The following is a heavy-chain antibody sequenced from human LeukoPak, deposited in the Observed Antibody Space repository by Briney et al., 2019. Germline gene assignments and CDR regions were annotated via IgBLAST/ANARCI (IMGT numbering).Heavy chain of an antibody. D-gene: IGHD3-3*01. CDR1: GFTFSSYS. Sequence: GGSLRLSRAASGFTFSSYSMNWVRQAPGKGLEWVSSISSSSSYIYYADSVKGRFTISRDNAKNSLYLQMNSLRAEDTAVYYCARAFGDRNYDFWSGYYTGGYYFDYWGQGTLVTVSS. CDR2: ISSSSSYI. V-gene: IGHV3-21*01. CDR3: ARAFGDRNYDFWSGYYTGGYYFDY. J-gene: IGHJ4*02.